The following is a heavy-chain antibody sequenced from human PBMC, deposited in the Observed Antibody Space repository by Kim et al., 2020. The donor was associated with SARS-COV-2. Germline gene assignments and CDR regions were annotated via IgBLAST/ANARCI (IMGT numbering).Heavy chain of an antibody. J-gene: IGHJ4*02. D-gene: IGHD1-26*01. Sequence: YYAGTVKGRFTISRDNSKNTLYLQMNSLRAEDTAVYYCAREGPRSSPLDYWGQGTLVTVSS. V-gene: IGHV3-30*01. CDR3: AREGPRSSPLDY.